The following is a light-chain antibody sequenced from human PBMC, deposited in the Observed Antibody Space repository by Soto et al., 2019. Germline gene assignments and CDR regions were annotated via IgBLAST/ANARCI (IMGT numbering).Light chain of an antibody. CDR1: GSNIGSNT. Sequence: QSVLTQPPSASGTPGQRVAISCSGSGSNIGSNTVNWYQHLPGTAPKLVIYSNNQRPSGVPDRFSGSKSDTSASLAISGLQSEDEADYYCAAWDDSLNGVVFGGGTKLTVL. J-gene: IGLJ3*02. CDR3: AAWDDSLNGVV. V-gene: IGLV1-44*01. CDR2: SNN.